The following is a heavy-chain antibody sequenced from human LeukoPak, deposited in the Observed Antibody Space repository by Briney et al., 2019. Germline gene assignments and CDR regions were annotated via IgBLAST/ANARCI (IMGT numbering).Heavy chain of an antibody. CDR3: AKTMVRGVIITKYYSDY. Sequence: GSLRLSCAASGFTFSSYAMSWVRQAPGKVLEWVSAITGSGGSTYYADSVRGRFTISRDNSKNTLYLQMNSLRAEDTAVYYCAKTMVRGVIITKYYSDYWGQGTLVTVSS. J-gene: IGHJ4*02. V-gene: IGHV3-23*01. CDR1: GFTFSSYA. CDR2: ITGSGGST. D-gene: IGHD3-10*01.